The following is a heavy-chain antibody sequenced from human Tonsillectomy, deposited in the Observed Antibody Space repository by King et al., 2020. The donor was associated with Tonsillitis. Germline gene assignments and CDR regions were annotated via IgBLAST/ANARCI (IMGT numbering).Heavy chain of an antibody. J-gene: IGHJ4*02. CDR3: AREPGNYFDS. CDR2: INHSGST. V-gene: IGHV4-34*01. CDR1: GGSFSGYY. Sequence: VQLQQWGAGLLKPSETLSLTCGVYGGSFSGYYWSWIRQPPGKGLEWIGEINHSGSTNYNPSLKSRVTISVDTSKNQFSLKLISVTAADTALYYCAREPGNYFDSWGLGTLVTVSS.